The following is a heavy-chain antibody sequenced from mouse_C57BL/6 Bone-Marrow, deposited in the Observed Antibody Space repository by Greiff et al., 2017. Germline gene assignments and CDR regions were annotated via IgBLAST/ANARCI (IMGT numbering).Heavy chain of an antibody. J-gene: IGHJ1*01. Sequence: VQLQQSVAELVRPGASVKLSCTASGFNFQNYYIHWVKQRPEQGLEWIGSNDPANGNTKYAPKFQGKATITEDTSSNTAYLQLSRLTSEDTAKYDRTRNNGSSYDWGAGTTVNVSS. CDR3: TRNNGSSYD. CDR2: NDPANGNT. CDR1: GFNFQNYY. V-gene: IGHV14-3*01. D-gene: IGHD1-1*01.